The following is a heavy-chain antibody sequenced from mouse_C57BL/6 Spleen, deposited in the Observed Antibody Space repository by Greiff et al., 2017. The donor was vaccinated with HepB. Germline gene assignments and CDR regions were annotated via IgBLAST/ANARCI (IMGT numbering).Heavy chain of an antibody. CDR1: GYTFTDYY. CDR3: ARGEPYYYAMDY. Sequence: QVHVKQSGAELVRPGASVKLSCKASGYTFTDYYINWVKQRPGQGLEWIARIYPGSGNTYYNEKFKGKATLTAEKSSSTAYMQLSSLTSEDSAVYFCARGEPYYYAMDYWGQGTSVTVSS. V-gene: IGHV1-76*01. CDR2: IYPGSGNT. J-gene: IGHJ4*01.